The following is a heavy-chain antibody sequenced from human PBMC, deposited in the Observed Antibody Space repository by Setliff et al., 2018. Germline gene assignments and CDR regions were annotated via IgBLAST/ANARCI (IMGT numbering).Heavy chain of an antibody. CDR1: GITISNNF. V-gene: IGHV3-66*01. CDR3: VAVRWNYPTV. Sequence: GGSLRLSCVVSGITISNNFWSWVRQAPGKGLEWVSIIFNDGSTYYADSVKGRFTISRDNAKNTLYRQMNSLRAEDTAVFYCVAVRWNYPTVWGQGTLVTVSS. D-gene: IGHD1-7*01. J-gene: IGHJ4*02. CDR2: IFNDGST.